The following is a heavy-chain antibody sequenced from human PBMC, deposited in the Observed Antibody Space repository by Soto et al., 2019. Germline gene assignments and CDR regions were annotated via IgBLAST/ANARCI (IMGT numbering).Heavy chain of an antibody. CDR3: GKGRAITVYGVDLLFGY. CDR1: GFSFSDYA. CDR2: ISGSGDNT. V-gene: IGHV3-23*01. Sequence: GGSLRLSCKASGFSFSDYAMTWVRQAPGKGLEWVSVISGSGDNTFYAASVKGRFAISRDNSKNVLYLQMNSLSADDAAVYFCGKGRAITVYGVDLLFGYWGLGTLVTVSS. D-gene: IGHD3-3*01. J-gene: IGHJ4*01.